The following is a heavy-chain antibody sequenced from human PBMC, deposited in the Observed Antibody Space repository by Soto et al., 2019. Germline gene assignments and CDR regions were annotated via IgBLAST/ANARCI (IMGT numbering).Heavy chain of an antibody. D-gene: IGHD5-18*01. V-gene: IGHV1-69*13. J-gene: IGHJ4*02. CDR1: GYTFTSYA. Sequence: SVKVSCKASGYTFTSYAISWVRQAPGQGLEWMGGIIPIFGTANYAQKFQGRVTITADESTSTAYMELSSLRSEDTAVYYCARNPDTAMVYYFDYWGQGTLVTVSS. CDR3: ARNPDTAMVYYFDY. CDR2: IIPIFGTA.